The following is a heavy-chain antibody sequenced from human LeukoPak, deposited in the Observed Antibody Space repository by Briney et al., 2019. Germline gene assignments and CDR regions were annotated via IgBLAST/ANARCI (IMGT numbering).Heavy chain of an antibody. D-gene: IGHD3-10*01. CDR1: GGSFSGYY. CDR2: INHSGIS. V-gene: IGHV4-34*01. J-gene: IGHJ4*02. CDR3: ARSYNRVELLYY. Sequence: SQTLSLTCAVYGGSFSGYYWTWIRQPPGKGLEWIGEINHSGISNYNPSLKSRVTISLDTSKNQFSLRLSSVTAADTAVYYCARSYNRVELLYYWGQGTLVTVSS.